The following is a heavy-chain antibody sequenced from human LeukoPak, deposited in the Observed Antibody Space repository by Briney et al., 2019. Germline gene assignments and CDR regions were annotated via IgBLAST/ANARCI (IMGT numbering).Heavy chain of an antibody. CDR1: GFTFSSYW. V-gene: IGHV3-7*03. CDR2: IKQDGSEK. CDR3: AKMQWLLGLPDY. Sequence: PGGSLRLSCAASGFTFSSYWMSWVRQAPGKGREWVANIKQDGSEKFHVDSVKGRFTISRDNSKNTLYLQMNSLRAEDTAVYYCAKMQWLLGLPDYWGQGTLVTVSS. J-gene: IGHJ4*02. D-gene: IGHD5-12*01.